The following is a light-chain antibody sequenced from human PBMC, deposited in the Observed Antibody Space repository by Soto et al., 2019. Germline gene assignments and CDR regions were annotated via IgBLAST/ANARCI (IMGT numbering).Light chain of an antibody. CDR1: QSLLHRNGHNY. V-gene: IGKV2-28*01. J-gene: IGKJ2*01. Sequence: DVVMTQSPLSLSVTPGEPASISCRSSQSLLHRNGHNYLDWYLQKPGQSPQLLIYLGSNRASGVPDRFSGSRSGTDCTLKISRVEAEDVGVYYCMQVLHPPFTFGPGTKLEIK. CDR3: MQVLHPPFT. CDR2: LGS.